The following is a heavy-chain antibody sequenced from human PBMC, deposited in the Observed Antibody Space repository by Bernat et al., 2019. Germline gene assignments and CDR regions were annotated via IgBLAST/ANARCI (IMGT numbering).Heavy chain of an antibody. CDR3: ARDEAYCGGDCYSIADAFDV. Sequence: QVQLVESGGGVVQPGRSLRLSCAASGFTFSSYGMHWVRQAPGKGLEWVAVIWYDGSNKYYAGCVKGRFTISRDNSKNMLYMQMNSLRAEDTAVYYCARDEAYCGGDCYSIADAFDVWGQGTMVTVSS. J-gene: IGHJ3*01. CDR1: GFTFSSYG. CDR2: IWYDGSNK. D-gene: IGHD2-21*02. V-gene: IGHV3-33*01.